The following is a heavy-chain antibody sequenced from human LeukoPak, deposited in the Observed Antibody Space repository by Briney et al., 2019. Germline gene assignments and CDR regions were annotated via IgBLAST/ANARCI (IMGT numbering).Heavy chain of an antibody. CDR2: VYYSGST. Sequence: PSETLSLTCSVSGGSLSSSYWNWIRQPPGRGLEWIWCVYYSGSTFYNPSLKSRVTISADTSKNPFSLKLSSVTAADTAVYYCVREVRYYDSSGYFTKSDGFDIWGQGTTVTVSS. CDR3: VREVRYYDSSGYFTKSDGFDI. CDR1: GGSLSSSY. D-gene: IGHD3-22*01. V-gene: IGHV4-59*01. J-gene: IGHJ3*02.